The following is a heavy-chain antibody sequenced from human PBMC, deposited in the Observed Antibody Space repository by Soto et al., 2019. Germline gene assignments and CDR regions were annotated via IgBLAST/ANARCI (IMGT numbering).Heavy chain of an antibody. V-gene: IGHV2-5*02. CDR3: AHIDPEIVTVGGHGGFDY. D-gene: IGHD5-12*01. CDR1: GFSLTSGVG. J-gene: IGHJ4*02. Sequence: QITLKESGPTLVRPPQTLTLTCTFSGFSLTSGVGVGWIRQPPGKALEWLALIYWDDDKRYSPSLKNRLTITQDTSKTQVVLTRTNVGPVDTATYFCAHIDPEIVTVGGHGGFDYWGQGTLVTVSS. CDR2: IYWDDDK.